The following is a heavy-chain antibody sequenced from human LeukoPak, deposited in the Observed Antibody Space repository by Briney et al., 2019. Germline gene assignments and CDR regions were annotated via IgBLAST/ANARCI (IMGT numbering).Heavy chain of an antibody. CDR2: IWPDGSEK. V-gene: IGHV3-7*01. Sequence: HPGGSLRLSCEASGFNFNIHWMNWLRQPPGKGLEGLANIWPDGSEKVYVDSVRGRFTISRDNTKNAVYLQMNNLRSEDSAVYYCSGRSVFSSIYWGQGIRVTVSS. D-gene: IGHD2-2*01. CDR1: GFNFNIHW. J-gene: IGHJ4*02. CDR3: SGRSVFSSIY.